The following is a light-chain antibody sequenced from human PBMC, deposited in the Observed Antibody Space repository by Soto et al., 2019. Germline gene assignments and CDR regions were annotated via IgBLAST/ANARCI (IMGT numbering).Light chain of an antibody. J-gene: IGKJ2*01. CDR2: DTF. CDR3: QQRTKWPGT. CDR1: QSVNNNY. V-gene: IGKV3D-20*02. Sequence: EIVLMQSPGTLSLSPGEGATLSCRASQSVNNNYLAWYQQKPGQAPTVLIFDTFRRATGVPDRFSGSGSGTDFTLTISRLEPEDFAVYYCQQRTKWPGTFGQGTKLEIK.